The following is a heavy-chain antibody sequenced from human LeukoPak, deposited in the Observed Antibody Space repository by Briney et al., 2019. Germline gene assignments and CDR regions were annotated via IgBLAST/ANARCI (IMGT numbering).Heavy chain of an antibody. D-gene: IGHD2-15*01. Sequence: GGSLRLSCAASGFTLSGYSMNWVRQAPGKGLEWVSSISSSSSYIYYADSMKGRFTISRDNAKKSMYLQMNNLRAEDTAVYYCARDGRLLNYNMDVWGKGTTVTVSS. CDR2: ISSSSSYI. J-gene: IGHJ6*03. CDR1: GFTLSGYS. V-gene: IGHV3-21*01. CDR3: ARDGRLLNYNMDV.